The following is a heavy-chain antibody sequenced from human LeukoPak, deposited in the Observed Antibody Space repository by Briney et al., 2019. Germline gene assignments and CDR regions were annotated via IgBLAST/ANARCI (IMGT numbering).Heavy chain of an antibody. CDR3: AKHTASYYYYYMDV. J-gene: IGHJ6*03. CDR1: GFTVSSYS. CDR2: ISSSSSYI. D-gene: IGHD2-21*02. Sequence: GGSLRLSCAASGFTVSSYSMNWVRQAPGKGLEWVSSISSSSSYIYYADSVKGRFTISRDNAKNSLYLQMNSLRAEDTAVYYCAKHTASYYYYYMDVWGRGTTVTVSS. V-gene: IGHV3-21*01.